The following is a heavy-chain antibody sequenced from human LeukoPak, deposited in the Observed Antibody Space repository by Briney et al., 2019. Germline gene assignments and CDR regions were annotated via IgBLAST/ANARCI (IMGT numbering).Heavy chain of an antibody. V-gene: IGHV3-21*01. CDR3: ARDRSSYSPYYYMDV. CDR1: GFTSSSYS. CDR2: ISSSSGYI. J-gene: IGHJ6*03. D-gene: IGHD4-11*01. Sequence: PGGSLRLSCAASGFTSSSYSMNWLRQAPGKGLEWVSSISSSSGYIYYADSVKGRFTISRDNAKNSLYLQMNSLRAEDTAVYYCARDRSSYSPYYYMDVWGKGTTVTVSS.